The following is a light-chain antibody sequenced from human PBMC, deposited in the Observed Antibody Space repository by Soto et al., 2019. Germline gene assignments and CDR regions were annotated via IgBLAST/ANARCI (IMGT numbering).Light chain of an antibody. Sequence: IQMTQSPSSLSASVGDRVTITCRASQSVSRYVSWYQQEPGKAPKLLIYKASTLKSGVPSRFSGSGSGTEFTLTISSLQPEDFATYYCQQFNSYPITFGQGTRLEIK. CDR2: KAS. CDR3: QQFNSYPIT. V-gene: IGKV1-9*01. J-gene: IGKJ5*01. CDR1: QSVSRY.